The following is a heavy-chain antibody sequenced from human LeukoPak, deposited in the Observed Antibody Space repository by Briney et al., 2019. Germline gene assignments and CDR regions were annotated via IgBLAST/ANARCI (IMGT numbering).Heavy chain of an antibody. CDR1: KFAFNSYS. Sequence: PGGSLRLSCVASKFAFNSYSMNWFRQAPGKGLEWVASITSGSKYIFYGDSVKGRFTISRDNAENSLFLQMNSLRAEDTGVYYCAKAFVVYYESSGPFDFWGQGTLVTVSS. V-gene: IGHV3-21*01. J-gene: IGHJ4*02. CDR3: AKAFVVYYESSGPFDF. CDR2: ITSGSKYI. D-gene: IGHD3-22*01.